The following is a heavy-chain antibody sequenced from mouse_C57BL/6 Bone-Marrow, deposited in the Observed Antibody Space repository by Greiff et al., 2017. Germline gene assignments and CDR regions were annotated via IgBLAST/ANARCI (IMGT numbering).Heavy chain of an antibody. CDR3: ARRDYGGY. Sequence: QVQLQQPGAELVKPGASVKLSCKASGYTFTSYWMQWVKQRPGQGLEWIGEIDPSDSYTNDNQKFKGKATLTVDASSSTAYMQLSSLTSEDSAVYYCARRDYGGYWGQGTTLTVSS. CDR2: IDPSDSYT. J-gene: IGHJ2*01. D-gene: IGHD1-2*01. V-gene: IGHV1-50*01. CDR1: GYTFTSYW.